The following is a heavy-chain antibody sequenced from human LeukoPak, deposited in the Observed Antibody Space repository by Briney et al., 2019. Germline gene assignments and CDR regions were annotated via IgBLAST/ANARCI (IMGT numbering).Heavy chain of an antibody. CDR2: ISGSGGST. CDR1: GFTFSSYG. D-gene: IGHD2-15*01. J-gene: IGHJ4*02. V-gene: IGHV3-23*01. CDR3: AKDARYCSGGSCPGYFDY. Sequence: GGSLRLSCAASGFTFSSYGMSWVRQAPGKGLEWVSAISGSGGSTYYADSVKGRFTISRDNSKNTLYLQMNSLRAEDTAVYYCAKDARYCSGGSCPGYFDYWGQGTLVTVSS.